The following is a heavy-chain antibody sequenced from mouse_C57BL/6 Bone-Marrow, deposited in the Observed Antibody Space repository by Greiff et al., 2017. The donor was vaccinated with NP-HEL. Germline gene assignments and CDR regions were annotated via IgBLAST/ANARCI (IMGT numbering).Heavy chain of an antibody. CDR3: ARYYGYDDWYFDV. D-gene: IGHD2-2*01. CDR2: IYPGGGYT. V-gene: IGHV1-63*01. CDR1: GYTFTNYW. Sequence: QVQLQQSGAELVRPGTSVKMSCKASGYTFTNYWIGWAKQRPGHGLEWIGDIYPGGGYTNYNEKFKGKATLTADKSSSTAYMQFSSLTSEDSAIYYGARYYGYDDWYFDVWGTGTTVTVSS. J-gene: IGHJ1*03.